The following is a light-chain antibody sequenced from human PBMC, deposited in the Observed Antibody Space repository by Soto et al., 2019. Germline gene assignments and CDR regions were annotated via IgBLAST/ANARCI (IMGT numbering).Light chain of an antibody. CDR3: SSYTSTNLL. J-gene: IGLJ2*01. CDR1: RSDVGAYNS. Sequence: QSALTQPASVSGSPGQSITISCTGTRSDVGAYNSVSWYQQHPGKVPKLIIYAVSIRPSGVSNRFSGSKSGNTASLAISGLQAEDEADYYCSSYTSTNLLFGGGTKLTV. V-gene: IGLV2-14*01. CDR2: AVS.